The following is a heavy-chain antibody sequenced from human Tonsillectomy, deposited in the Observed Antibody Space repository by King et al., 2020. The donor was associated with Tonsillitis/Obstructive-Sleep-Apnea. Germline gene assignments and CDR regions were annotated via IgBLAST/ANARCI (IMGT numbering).Heavy chain of an antibody. V-gene: IGHV4-4*02. CDR1: GGSISSSNW. D-gene: IGHD3-22*01. CDR3: ARTADYFDSSGLVYFDY. J-gene: IGHJ4*02. CDR2: IYHSGST. Sequence: LQLQESGPGLVKPSGTLSLTCAVSGGSISSSNWWSWVRQPPGKGLEWIGQIYHSGSTNYNPSLKSRVTISVDKSKNQFSLKLSSVTAADTAVDYCARTADYFDSSGLVYFDYWGQGTLVTVSS.